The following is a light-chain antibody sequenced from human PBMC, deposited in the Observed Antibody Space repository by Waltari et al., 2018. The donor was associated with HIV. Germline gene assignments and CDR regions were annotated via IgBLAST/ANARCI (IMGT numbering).Light chain of an antibody. CDR3: FLSYSAGRLWV. V-gene: IGLV7-46*01. J-gene: IGLJ3*02. CDR1: TGAFTPVHY. CDR2: ATS. Sequence: QAVVTQAPSLTVSPGGPVPLTRCSITGAFTPVHYPYLFQQKPGKAPRTLLYATSNKPAGTTARFSGSLLGGRAALTLSGAQPEDEADYYCFLSYSAGRLWVFGGGTNLTVL.